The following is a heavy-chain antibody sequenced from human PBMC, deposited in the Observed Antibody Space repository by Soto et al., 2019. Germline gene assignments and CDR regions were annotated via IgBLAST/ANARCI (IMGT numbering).Heavy chain of an antibody. D-gene: IGHD6-19*01. CDR2: ISAYNGNT. J-gene: IGHJ6*03. V-gene: IGHV1-18*01. Sequence: QDQLVQSGVAVKKPGASVKVSCKASGYSFTNYGITWVRQAPGQGFEWMGWISAYNGNTNYAQKFQGRVTSTTDASTSTAYLELRSLRSDDTAVYYCARDRGVAPPVAGNTHYYYYMDVWGKGTTVTVSS. CDR3: ARDRGVAPPVAGNTHYYYYMDV. CDR1: GYSFTNYG.